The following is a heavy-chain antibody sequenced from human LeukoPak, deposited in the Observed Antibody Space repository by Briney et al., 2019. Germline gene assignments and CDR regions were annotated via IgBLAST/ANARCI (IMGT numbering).Heavy chain of an antibody. Sequence: GGSLRLSCAASGFTFRSYEMNWVRQAPGKGLEWVSYISGSGSTIYYADSVKGRFTISRDNAKNSLYLQMNSLRAEDTAVYYCAGVIVICPVAVADAPFDYWGQGTLVTVSS. CDR1: GFTFRSYE. CDR2: ISGSGSTI. J-gene: IGHJ4*02. D-gene: IGHD6-19*01. CDR3: AGVIVICPVAVADAPFDY. V-gene: IGHV3-48*03.